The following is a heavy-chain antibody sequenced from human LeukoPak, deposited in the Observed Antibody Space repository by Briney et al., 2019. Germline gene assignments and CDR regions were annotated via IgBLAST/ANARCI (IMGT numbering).Heavy chain of an antibody. CDR1: GGSISSSNW. J-gene: IGHJ5*02. Sequence: PSETLSLTCAVSGGSISSSNWWSWVRQPPGKGLEWIGEIYHSGSTNYNPSLKSRVTISVEKSKNQFSLKLSSVTAADTAVYYCAKENLADYYDNPNWFDPWGQGTLVTVSS. D-gene: IGHD3-22*01. CDR3: AKENLADYYDNPNWFDP. CDR2: IYHSGST. V-gene: IGHV4-4*02.